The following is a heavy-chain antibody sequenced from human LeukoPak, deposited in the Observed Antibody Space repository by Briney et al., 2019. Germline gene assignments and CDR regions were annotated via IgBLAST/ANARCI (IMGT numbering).Heavy chain of an antibody. CDR3: ARGRGGYYYGSGTFASWFDS. D-gene: IGHD3-10*01. CDR1: GGPFSGYY. J-gene: IGHJ5*01. CDR2: INHSGST. Sequence: KPSETLSLTCAVYGGPFSGYYWSWIRQPPGKGLEWNGEINHSGSTNYNPPLKSRVTISVDTSKNQCSVKLHSVTAADTAVYYCARGRGGYYYGSGTFASWFDSWGQGTLVTVSS. V-gene: IGHV4-34*01.